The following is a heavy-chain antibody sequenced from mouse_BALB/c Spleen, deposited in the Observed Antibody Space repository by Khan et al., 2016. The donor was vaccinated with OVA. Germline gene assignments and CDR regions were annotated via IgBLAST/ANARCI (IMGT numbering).Heavy chain of an antibody. CDR2: IWTGGST. CDR3: ARAYGGTYWYFDV. D-gene: IGHD1-1*01. V-gene: IGHV2-9*02. CDR1: GVSLTSHA. Sequence: QVQLQQSGPGLVAPSQSLSITCTVSGVSLTSHAVHWLRQPPGKGLEWPGVIWTGGSTNYNSALMSRLSISKDNSKSQVFVKMNSLQTDDTAMYYCARAYGGTYWYFDVWGAGTTVTVSS. J-gene: IGHJ1*01.